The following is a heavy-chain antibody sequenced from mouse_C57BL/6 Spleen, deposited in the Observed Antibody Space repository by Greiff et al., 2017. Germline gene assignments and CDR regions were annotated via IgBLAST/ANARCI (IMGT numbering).Heavy chain of an antibody. J-gene: IGHJ2*01. Sequence: QVQLQQPGAELVKPGASVKLSCKASGYTFTSYWMHWVKQRPGQGLEWIGMIHPNSGSTNYNEKFKSKATLTVDKSSSTDYMQLSSLTSEDSAVYCCAKERNYYGSSYYFDYWGQCTTLTVSS. CDR3: AKERNYYGSSYYFDY. D-gene: IGHD1-1*01. CDR2: IHPNSGST. CDR1: GYTFTSYW. V-gene: IGHV1-64*01.